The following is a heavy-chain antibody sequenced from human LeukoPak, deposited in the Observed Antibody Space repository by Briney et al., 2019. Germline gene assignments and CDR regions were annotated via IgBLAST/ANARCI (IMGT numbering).Heavy chain of an antibody. D-gene: IGHD6-13*01. CDR2: IKQDGSEE. Sequence: GGSLRLSCAVSGFTFSSYWMSWVRQASGKGLEWVANIKQDGSEEYYVDSVKGRFTISRDNAKNSLYLQMNSLRAEDTAVYYCARALSSRSRYNWFDPWGQGTLVTVSS. V-gene: IGHV3-7*03. CDR1: GFTFSSYW. CDR3: ARALSSRSRYNWFDP. J-gene: IGHJ5*02.